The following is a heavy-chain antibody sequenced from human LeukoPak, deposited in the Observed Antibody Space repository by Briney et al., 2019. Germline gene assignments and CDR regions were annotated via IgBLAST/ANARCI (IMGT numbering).Heavy chain of an antibody. D-gene: IGHD5-12*01. J-gene: IGHJ6*02. Sequence: PGGSQRLSCAASGFTFSSYAMHWVRQAPGKGLEWVAVISYDGSNKYYADSVKGRFTISRDNSKNTLYLQMNSLRAEDTAVYYCARDRSGYTQRTYGMDVWGQGTTVTVSS. CDR1: GFTFSSYA. CDR2: ISYDGSNK. V-gene: IGHV3-30-3*01. CDR3: ARDRSGYTQRTYGMDV.